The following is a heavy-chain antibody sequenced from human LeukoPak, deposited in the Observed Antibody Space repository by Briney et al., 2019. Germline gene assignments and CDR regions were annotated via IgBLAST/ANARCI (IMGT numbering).Heavy chain of an antibody. CDR3: ARITMVRGVDY. D-gene: IGHD3-10*01. Sequence: PSETLSLTCTVSGGSISSSSYYWGWIRQPPGKGLEWIGSIYYSGSTYYNPSLKSRVTISVDTSKNQFSLKLSSVTAADTAVYYCARITMVRGVDYWGQGTLDTVSS. CDR1: GGSISSSSYY. V-gene: IGHV4-39*01. J-gene: IGHJ4*02. CDR2: IYYSGST.